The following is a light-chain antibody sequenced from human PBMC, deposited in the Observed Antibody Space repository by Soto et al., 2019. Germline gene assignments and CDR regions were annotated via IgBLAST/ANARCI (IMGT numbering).Light chain of an antibody. Sequence: EIVLTQSPATLSVSPGDRVTLSCRASQSVDINLAWYQQKAGQAPRLLVYGASTKATDMPGRFSGDGSVTHFTLTISRLEAEDFVMYYCQQYGSSPITFGQGTRLEI. CDR3: QQYGSSPIT. V-gene: IGKV3-20*01. CDR2: GAS. J-gene: IGKJ5*01. CDR1: QSVDIN.